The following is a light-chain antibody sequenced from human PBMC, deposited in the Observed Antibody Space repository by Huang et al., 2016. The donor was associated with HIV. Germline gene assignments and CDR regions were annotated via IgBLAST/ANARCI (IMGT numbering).Light chain of an antibody. CDR1: QGIRYY. CDR3: QKYNSAPS. V-gene: IGKV1-27*01. J-gene: IGKJ3*01. Sequence: DIQMTQSPSSLSASVGDRVTITCRASQGIRYYLAWYQQKPGKVPKLLIYVASALQSWVPSRFSGSGSGTDFTLTISSLQPEDVATYYCQKYNSAPSFGPGTKVDIK. CDR2: VAS.